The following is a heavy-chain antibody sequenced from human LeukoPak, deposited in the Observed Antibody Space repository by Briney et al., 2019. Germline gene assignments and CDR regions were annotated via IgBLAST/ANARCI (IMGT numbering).Heavy chain of an antibody. Sequence: GGSLRLSCAASGFTFSSYAMHWVRQAPGKGLEWVAVISYDGSNKYYADSVKGRFTISRDNSKNTLYLQMNSLRAEDTAVYYCAKEGLYTEYYFDYWGQGTLVTVSS. CDR1: GFTFSSYA. J-gene: IGHJ4*02. D-gene: IGHD4-11*01. CDR3: AKEGLYTEYYFDY. CDR2: ISYDGSNK. V-gene: IGHV3-30-3*01.